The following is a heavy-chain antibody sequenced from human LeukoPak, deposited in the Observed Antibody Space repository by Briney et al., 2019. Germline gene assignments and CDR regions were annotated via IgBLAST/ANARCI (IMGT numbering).Heavy chain of an antibody. D-gene: IGHD2-8*01. V-gene: IGHV3-23*01. J-gene: IGHJ5*02. CDR3: AKTLQYCTNGVCYPDWFDP. CDR2: ISGSGGST. Sequence: PGGSLGLSCAASGFTFSSYAMSWVRQAPGKGLEWVSAISGSGGSTYYADSVKGRFTISRDNSKNTLYLQMNSLRAEDTAVYYCAKTLQYCTNGVCYPDWFDPWGQGTLVTVSS. CDR1: GFTFSSYA.